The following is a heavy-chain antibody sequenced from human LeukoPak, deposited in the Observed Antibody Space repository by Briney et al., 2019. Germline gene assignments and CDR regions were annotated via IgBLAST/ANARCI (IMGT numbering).Heavy chain of an antibody. CDR2: IYYSGST. Sequence: SETLSLTCTVSGGSISSGGYYWSWIRQHPGKGLEWIGYIYYSGSTYYNPSLKSRVTISVDTSKNQFSLKLSSVTAADTAVYYCARGGLELTYNWIDPWGQGTLVTVSS. CDR1: GGSISSGGYY. D-gene: IGHD1-7*01. CDR3: ARGGLELTYNWIDP. J-gene: IGHJ5*02. V-gene: IGHV4-31*03.